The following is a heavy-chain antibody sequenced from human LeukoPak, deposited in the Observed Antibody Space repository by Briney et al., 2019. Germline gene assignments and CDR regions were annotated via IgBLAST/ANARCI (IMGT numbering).Heavy chain of an antibody. CDR3: TTDSPADYSYGFLFNY. V-gene: IGHV3-15*01. Sequence: SAGTVTLSCALSGFALSIAWVSWVRRAPGKGLEWVGRIKSKTVGGTIDYAAPVKGRFTTSRAYSKNTLYLQMNSLKTEDTAVYYCTTDSPADYSYGFLFNYWGQGSLVTVSS. J-gene: IGHJ4*02. CDR2: IKSKTVGGTI. D-gene: IGHD5-18*01. CDR1: GFALSIAW.